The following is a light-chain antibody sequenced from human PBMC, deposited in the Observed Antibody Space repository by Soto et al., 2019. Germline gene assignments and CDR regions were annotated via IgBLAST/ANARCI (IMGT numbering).Light chain of an antibody. J-gene: IGKJ2*01. CDR3: QQYVSSPIT. Sequence: EIALTQPPATLSLSPGEGGTLPCRASQSVTINYLAWYRQKPGQAPRTLIYGASSRATGIPDRFSGSGSGTDFTLTISRLGPEDSAVYYCQQYVSSPITFGQGTK. V-gene: IGKV3-20*01. CDR2: GAS. CDR1: QSVTINY.